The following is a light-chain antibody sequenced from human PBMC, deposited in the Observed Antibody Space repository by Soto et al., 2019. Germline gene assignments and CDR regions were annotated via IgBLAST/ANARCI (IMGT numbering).Light chain of an antibody. CDR2: EGS. CDR3: CSYAVNNILL. V-gene: IGLV2-23*01. CDR1: SSDVGTYNL. Sequence: QSVLTQPASVSGSPGQSITISCTGTSSDVGTYNLVSWYQHHPGKAPKLMIYEGSRRPSGVSNRFSGSKSANTASLTISGLQAEDEANYHCCSYAVNNILLFGGGTKLTVL. J-gene: IGLJ2*01.